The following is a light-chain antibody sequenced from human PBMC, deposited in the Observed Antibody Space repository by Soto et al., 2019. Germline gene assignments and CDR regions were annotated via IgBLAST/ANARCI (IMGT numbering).Light chain of an antibody. CDR1: QGISSY. V-gene: IGKV1-8*01. CDR2: AAS. CDR3: QQYYSYPIT. J-gene: IGKJ5*01. Sequence: AIRMTQSPSSFSASPGARVTITCRASQGISSYLAWYQQKPGKAPKLLIYAASTLQSGVPSRFSGSGSGTDFTLTISCLQSEDFATYYCQQYYSYPITFGQGTRLEIK.